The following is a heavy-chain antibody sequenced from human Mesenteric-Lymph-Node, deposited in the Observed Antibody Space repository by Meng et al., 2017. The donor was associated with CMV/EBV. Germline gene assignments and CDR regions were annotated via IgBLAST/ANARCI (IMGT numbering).Heavy chain of an antibody. J-gene: IGHJ4*02. CDR2: INHSGST. V-gene: IGHV4-34*01. CDR3: ARHQRWLKSEGGFNY. Sequence: VSRQQWGAGLFKPSGDLSLACVVYGGSFSGYYWCWIRRPPGKGLEWFGEINHSGSTNYNPSLKSRVTISVDTSKNQFSLKLSSVTAADTAVYYCARHQRWLKSEGGFNYWGQGTLVTVSS. D-gene: IGHD4-23*01. CDR1: GGSFSGYY.